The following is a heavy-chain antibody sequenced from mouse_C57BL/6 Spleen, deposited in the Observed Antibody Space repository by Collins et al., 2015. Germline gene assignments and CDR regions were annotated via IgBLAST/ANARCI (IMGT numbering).Heavy chain of an antibody. D-gene: IGHD2-10*02. Sequence: GKATLTSDKSSSTAYMELSSLTSEDSAVYYCAREEYGNYAFAYWGQGTLVTVSA. CDR3: AREEYGNYAFAY. J-gene: IGHJ3*01. V-gene: IGHV1-14*01.